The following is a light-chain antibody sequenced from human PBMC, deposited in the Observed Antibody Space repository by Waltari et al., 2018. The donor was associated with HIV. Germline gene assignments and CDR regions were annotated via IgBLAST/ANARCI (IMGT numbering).Light chain of an antibody. CDR1: QSLLYSSNNKNY. Sequence: DIVLTQSPDSLAVSLGARATIHCRSSQSLLYSSNNKNYLAWYQQKPGQPPKLLFYWATTRESGVPDRFSGSGSGADFTLTISSLQAEDVAVYSCQQYYSSPYTFGQGTKLEIK. CDR3: QQYYSSPYT. V-gene: IGKV4-1*01. CDR2: WAT. J-gene: IGKJ2*01.